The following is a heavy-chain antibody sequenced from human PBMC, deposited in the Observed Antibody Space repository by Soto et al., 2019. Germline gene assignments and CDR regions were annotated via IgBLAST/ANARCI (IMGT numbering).Heavy chain of an antibody. CDR2: IYYSGST. J-gene: IGHJ4*02. Sequence: SEALSLTCTVSGGSISKYYWSWIRQPPGKGLEWIGYIYYSGSTAYNPSLKSRVTMSVDTPKNHFSLKLNSVTAADTAVYYCAREGGTMAHDYWGQGTLVTVSS. CDR3: AREGGTMAHDY. V-gene: IGHV4-59*01. D-gene: IGHD3-10*01. CDR1: GGSISKYY.